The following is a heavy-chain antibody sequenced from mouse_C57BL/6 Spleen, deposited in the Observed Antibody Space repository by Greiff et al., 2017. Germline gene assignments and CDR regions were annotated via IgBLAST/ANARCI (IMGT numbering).Heavy chain of an antibody. CDR1: GFTFSSYA. V-gene: IGHV5-4*03. Sequence: DVKLVESGGGLVKPGGSLKLSCAASGFTFSSYAMSWVRQTPEKRLEWVATISDGGSYTYYPDNVKGRFTISRDNAKNNLYLQMSHLKSEDTAMYYCASRHYGSSWFAYWGQGTLVTVSA. J-gene: IGHJ3*01. CDR3: ASRHYGSSWFAY. D-gene: IGHD1-1*01. CDR2: ISDGGSYT.